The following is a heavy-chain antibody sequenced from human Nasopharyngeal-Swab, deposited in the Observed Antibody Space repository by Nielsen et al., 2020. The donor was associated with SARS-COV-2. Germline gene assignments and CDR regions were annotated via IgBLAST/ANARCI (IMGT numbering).Heavy chain of an antibody. CDR2: IYYSGST. CDR1: GCSISSSSYY. V-gene: IGHV4-39*01. Sequence: SGTLSLTCTVSGCSISSSSYYWGWIRQPPGKRLEWIGSIYYSGSTYYNPSLKSRVTISVDTSKNQFSLKLSSVTAADTAVYYCARHPGYCSSTSCYAGPNAFDIWGQGTMVTVSS. D-gene: IGHD2-2*01. CDR3: ARHPGYCSSTSCYAGPNAFDI. J-gene: IGHJ3*02.